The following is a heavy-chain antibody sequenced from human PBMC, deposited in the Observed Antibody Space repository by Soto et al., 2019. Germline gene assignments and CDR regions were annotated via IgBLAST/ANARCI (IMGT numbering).Heavy chain of an antibody. D-gene: IGHD2-2*02. Sequence: PSETLSLTCTVSGGSISSGGYYWSWIRQHPGKGLEWIGYIYYSGSTYYNPSLKSRVTISVDTSKNQFSLKLSSVTAADTAVYYCARECSSTSCYTHNAFDIWGQGTMVTVSS. V-gene: IGHV4-31*03. CDR1: GGSISSGGYY. CDR3: ARECSSTSCYTHNAFDI. CDR2: IYYSGST. J-gene: IGHJ3*02.